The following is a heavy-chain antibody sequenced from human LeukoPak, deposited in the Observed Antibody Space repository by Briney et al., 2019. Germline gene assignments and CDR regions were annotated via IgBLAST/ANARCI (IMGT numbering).Heavy chain of an antibody. CDR2: INPSSGGT. D-gene: IGHD3-3*01. CDR1: GYTFTSYY. J-gene: IGHJ5*02. Sequence: ASVKVSCKASGYTFTSYYMHWVRQAPGQGLEWMGWINPSSGGTNYAQKFQGRVTMTRDTSISTAYMELSRLRSDDTAVYYCARVRKLTIFGVVIGFDPWGQGTLVTVSS. V-gene: IGHV1-2*02. CDR3: ARVRKLTIFGVVIGFDP.